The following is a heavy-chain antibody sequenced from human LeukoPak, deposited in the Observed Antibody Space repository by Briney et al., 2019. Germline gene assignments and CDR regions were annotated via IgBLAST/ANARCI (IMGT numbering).Heavy chain of an antibody. D-gene: IGHD1-26*01. CDR2: IYHSGST. Sequence: SETLSLTCAVSGYSISSGYYWGWIRQPPGKGLEWIGSIYHSGSTYYNPSLKSRVTISVDTSKNQFSLNLSSVTAADTAVYYCASKPFLSVSFDYWGQGTLVTVSS. CDR1: GYSISSGYY. J-gene: IGHJ4*02. V-gene: IGHV4-38-2*01. CDR3: ASKPFLSVSFDY.